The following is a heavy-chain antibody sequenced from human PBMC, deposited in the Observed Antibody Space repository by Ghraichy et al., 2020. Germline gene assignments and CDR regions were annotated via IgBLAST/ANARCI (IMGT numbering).Heavy chain of an antibody. J-gene: IGHJ3*02. D-gene: IGHD5-24*01. Sequence: GGSLRLSCAASGFTFSSYAMSWVRQAPGKGLEWVSAISGSGGRTYYADSVKGRFTISRDNSKNTLYLQMNSLRAEDPAVYYCAKDKEMGTMGLDAFDIGGQETMVTVSS. CDR1: GFTFSSYA. V-gene: IGHV3-23*01. CDR2: ISGSGGRT. CDR3: AKDKEMGTMGLDAFDI.